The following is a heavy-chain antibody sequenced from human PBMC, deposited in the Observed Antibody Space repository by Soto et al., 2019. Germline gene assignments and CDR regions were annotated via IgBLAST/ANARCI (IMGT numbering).Heavy chain of an antibody. V-gene: IGHV5-51*01. D-gene: IGHD6-6*01. Sequence: PGESLKISCQASGYNFTNYWIGWVRQMPGKGLKCMGIIYPGDSDTRYSPSFQGQVTISADKSMFTAYLQWTSLKASDTAMYYCARLVHPAEKYGMDVWGQGTTVTVSS. J-gene: IGHJ6*02. CDR1: GYNFTNYW. CDR3: ARLVHPAEKYGMDV. CDR2: IYPGDSDT.